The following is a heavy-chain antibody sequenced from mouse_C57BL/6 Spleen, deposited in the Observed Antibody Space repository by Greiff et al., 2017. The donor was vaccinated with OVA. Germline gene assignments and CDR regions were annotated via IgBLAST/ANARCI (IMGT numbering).Heavy chain of an antibody. J-gene: IGHJ1*03. Sequence: VQLQQPGAELVMPGASVKLSCKASGYTFTSYWMHWMKQRPGQGLEWIGEIDPSDSYTNYNQKFKGKSTLTVDKSSSTAYMQLSSLTSEDSAVYYCAKTVVGYFDVWGTGTTVTVSS. D-gene: IGHD1-1*01. V-gene: IGHV1-69*01. CDR3: AKTVVGYFDV. CDR2: IDPSDSYT. CDR1: GYTFTSYW.